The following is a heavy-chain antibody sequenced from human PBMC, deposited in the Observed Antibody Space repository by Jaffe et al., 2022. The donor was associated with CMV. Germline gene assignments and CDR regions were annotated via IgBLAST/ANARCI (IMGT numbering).Heavy chain of an antibody. J-gene: IGHJ4*02. CDR3: ARVLLGSYGHSPFDY. Sequence: QVQLQESGPGLVKPSETLSLTCTVSGGSISSYYWSWIRQPPGKGLEWIGYIYYSGSTNYNPSLKSRVTISVDTSKNQFSLKLSSVTAADTAVYYCARVLLGSYGHSPFDYWGQGTLVTVSS. CDR2: IYYSGST. D-gene: IGHD5-18*01. V-gene: IGHV4-59*01. CDR1: GGSISSYY.